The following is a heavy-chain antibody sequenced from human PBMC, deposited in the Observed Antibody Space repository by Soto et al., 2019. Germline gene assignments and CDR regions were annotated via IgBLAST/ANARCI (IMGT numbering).Heavy chain of an antibody. CDR2: IYHSGST. J-gene: IGHJ6*02. CDR1: GGSISSSNW. CDR3: ARDMVIRSHYYGMDV. Sequence: SETLSLTCAVSGGSISSSNWWSWVRQPPGKGLEWIGEIYHSGSTNYNPSLKSRVTISVDKSKNQFSLKLSSVTAADTAVYYCARDMVIRSHYYGMDVWGQGTTVTVSS. V-gene: IGHV4-4*02. D-gene: IGHD2-21*01.